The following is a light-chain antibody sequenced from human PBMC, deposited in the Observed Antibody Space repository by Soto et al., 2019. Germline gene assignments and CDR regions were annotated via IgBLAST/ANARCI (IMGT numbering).Light chain of an antibody. CDR3: QQSSSAPLT. V-gene: IGKV1-39*01. CDR2: AAS. J-gene: IGKJ3*01. Sequence: DIQMTQSPSSLSASEGDRVTITCRAGQSVSTYLNWYQHKPGKAPKLLIYAASSLQSGVPSRFSGSGSGTEFTLTIRSLQPEDSAVYYCQQSSSAPLTFGPGTKVDIK. CDR1: QSVSTY.